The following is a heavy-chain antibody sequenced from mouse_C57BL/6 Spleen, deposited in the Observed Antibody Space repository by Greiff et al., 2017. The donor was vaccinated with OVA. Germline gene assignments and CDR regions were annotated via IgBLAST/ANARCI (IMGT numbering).Heavy chain of an antibody. V-gene: IGHV7-3*01. CDR1: GFTFTDYY. CDR2: IRNKANGYTT. J-gene: IGHJ2*01. Sequence: EVKLMESGGGLVQPGGSLSLSCAASGFTFTDYYMSWVRQPPGKALEWLGFIRNKANGYTTEYSASVKGRFTISRDNSQSILYLQMNALRAEDSATYYCARDGDYEETSYFDYWGQGTTLTVSS. D-gene: IGHD2-4*01. CDR3: ARDGDYEETSYFDY.